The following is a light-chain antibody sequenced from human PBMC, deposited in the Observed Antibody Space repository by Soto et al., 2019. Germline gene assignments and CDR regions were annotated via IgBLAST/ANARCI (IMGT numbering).Light chain of an antibody. CDR1: SSDVGGYNF. V-gene: IGLV2-14*01. CDR3: SSYTSRDTRV. J-gene: IGLJ1*01. Sequence: QSALTQPASVSGSPGQSITISCTGTSSDVGGYNFVSWYQQHPDKAPKFMVYEVTKRPSGVSDRFSGSKSGNTASLTISGLQAEDEADYYCSSYTSRDTRVFGTGTKLTVL. CDR2: EVT.